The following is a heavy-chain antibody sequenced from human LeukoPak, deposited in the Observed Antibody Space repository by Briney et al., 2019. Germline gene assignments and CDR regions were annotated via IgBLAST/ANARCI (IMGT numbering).Heavy chain of an antibody. V-gene: IGHV5-51*01. CDR1: GYTFSSYW. Sequence: GESLKISCKGSGYTFSSYWIGWVRQMPGKGLEWMGIIYPGDSDTRYSPSLQGQVTISVDTSIGTAYLQWSSLKSSDTAIYYCARQNDFRLDYWGQGTLVTVSS. J-gene: IGHJ4*02. CDR3: ARQNDFRLDY. D-gene: IGHD3-3*01. CDR2: IYPGDSDT.